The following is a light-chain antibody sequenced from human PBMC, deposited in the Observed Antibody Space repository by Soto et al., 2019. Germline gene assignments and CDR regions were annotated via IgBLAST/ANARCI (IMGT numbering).Light chain of an antibody. J-gene: IGKJ4*01. V-gene: IGKV3-11*01. CDR2: EAS. Sequence: EIVLTQSPATLSLSPGERATLSCRASQSVGNNLAWYQQKPGQAPGLLIYEASTRATGIPARFSGSGSGTDFTLTISSLEPEDSAVYYCQQHAHWPLNFAGGTKVDIK. CDR3: QQHAHWPLN. CDR1: QSVGNN.